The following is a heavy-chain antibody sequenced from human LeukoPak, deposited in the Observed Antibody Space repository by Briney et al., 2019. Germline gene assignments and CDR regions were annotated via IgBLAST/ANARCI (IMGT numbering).Heavy chain of an antibody. CDR3: ARDEDTSALSEY. D-gene: IGHD2/OR15-2a*01. CDR1: GFSFSSNT. CDR2: ISNNGSRT. Sequence: GGSLRLSCAGSGFSFSSNTMNWVRQAPGRGLEWVSAISNNGSRTDYADSVKGRFTISRDNSKSTLYLHMDSLRAEDTAVYYCARDEDTSALSEYWGQGTLVTVSS. J-gene: IGHJ4*02. V-gene: IGHV3-23*01.